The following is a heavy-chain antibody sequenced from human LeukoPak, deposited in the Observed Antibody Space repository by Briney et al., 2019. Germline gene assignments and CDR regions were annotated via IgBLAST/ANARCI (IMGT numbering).Heavy chain of an antibody. CDR3: ARVTGGYNLVDY. CDR1: GFTFSNAW. D-gene: IGHD5-24*01. J-gene: IGHJ4*02. Sequence: PRGSLRLSCAASGFTFSNAWMSWVRQAPGKGLVWVSRISDVGSHTFYADSVKGRFAMSRDNAKNTLYLQMNSLRAEDTAVYYCARVTGGYNLVDYWGQGTLVTVSS. V-gene: IGHV3-74*01. CDR2: ISDVGSHT.